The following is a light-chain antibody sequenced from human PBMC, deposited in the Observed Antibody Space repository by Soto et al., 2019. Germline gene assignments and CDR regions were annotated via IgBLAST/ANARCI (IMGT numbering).Light chain of an antibody. CDR2: GAS. Sequence: EIVLTQSPGTLSLSPGERATLSCRASQSVSSSYLAWYQQKPGQAPRLLIYGASSRATGIPDRFSGSGCGTDFTLTISRLEPEDFAVYYCQQYGSSLMTFGQGTRLEIK. CDR1: QSVSSSY. V-gene: IGKV3-20*01. J-gene: IGKJ5*01. CDR3: QQYGSSLMT.